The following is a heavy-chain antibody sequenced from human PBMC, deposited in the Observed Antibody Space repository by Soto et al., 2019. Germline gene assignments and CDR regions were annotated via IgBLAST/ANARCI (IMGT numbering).Heavy chain of an antibody. Sequence: DVQLLESGGGLVQPGGSLRLSCVASGFTFSTNAMSWVRQAPGKVLEWVSAMDTNGGATYYADSVKGRFTISRDNSQNTLYLQMNSLRAEDTAVYLCAKDSPFPPYYPDLAYWGQGPLVTVSS. D-gene: IGHD3-16*01. CDR2: MDTNGGAT. CDR1: GFTFSTNA. J-gene: IGHJ4*02. V-gene: IGHV3-23*01. CDR3: AKDSPFPPYYPDLAY.